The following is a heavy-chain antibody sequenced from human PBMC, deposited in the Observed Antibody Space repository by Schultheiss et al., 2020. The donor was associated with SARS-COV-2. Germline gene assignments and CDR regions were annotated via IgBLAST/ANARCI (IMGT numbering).Heavy chain of an antibody. CDR3: ARDVPPDP. Sequence: SLRLSCAASGFTFDDYAMHWVRQAPGKGLEWVSGISWNSGSIGYADSVKGRFTISRDNAKNSLYLQMNSLRAEDTAVYYCARDVPPDPWGQGTLVTVSS. V-gene: IGHV3-9*01. D-gene: IGHD6-6*01. CDR2: ISWNSGSI. CDR1: GFTFDDYA. J-gene: IGHJ5*02.